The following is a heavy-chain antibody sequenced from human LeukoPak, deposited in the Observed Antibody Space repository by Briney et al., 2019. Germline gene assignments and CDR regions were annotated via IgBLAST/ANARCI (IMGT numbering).Heavy chain of an antibody. D-gene: IGHD1-26*01. Sequence: PSETLSLTCTVSGGSISSYYWSWIRQSPGKGLEWIGYIYYSGSTNYNPSLKSRVTISLDTSRKQFSLKLSPVTAADTAVYYCARGYSGSYGRFDYWGQETLVTVSS. CDR3: ARGYSGSYGRFDY. CDR1: GGSISSYY. V-gene: IGHV4-59*01. J-gene: IGHJ4*02. CDR2: IYYSGST.